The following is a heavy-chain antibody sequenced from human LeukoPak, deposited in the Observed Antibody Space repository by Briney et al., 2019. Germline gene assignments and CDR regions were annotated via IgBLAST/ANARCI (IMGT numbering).Heavy chain of an antibody. Sequence: SETLSLTCTVSGGSISSYYWSWIRQPPGKGLGWIGYIYYSGSTNYNPSLKSRVTISVDTSKNQFSLKLSSVTAADTAVYYCARFVVPAAIEFSWFDPWGQGTLVTVSS. V-gene: IGHV4-59*01. D-gene: IGHD2-2*02. J-gene: IGHJ5*02. CDR2: IYYSGST. CDR1: GGSISSYY. CDR3: ARFVVPAAIEFSWFDP.